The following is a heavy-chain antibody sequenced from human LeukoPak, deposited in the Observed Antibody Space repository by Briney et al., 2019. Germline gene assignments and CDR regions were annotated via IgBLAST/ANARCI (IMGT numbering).Heavy chain of an antibody. CDR3: AKERWVDILTGYYNY. V-gene: IGHV3-64D*06. CDR1: GFTFSSYA. Sequence: PGGSLRLSCSASGFTFSSYAMHWVRQAPGKGLEYVSAISSNGGSRYYADSVKGRFTISRDNSKNTLYLQMSSLRAEDTAVYYCAKERWVDILTGYYNYWGQGTLVTVSS. CDR2: ISSNGGSR. J-gene: IGHJ4*02. D-gene: IGHD3-9*01.